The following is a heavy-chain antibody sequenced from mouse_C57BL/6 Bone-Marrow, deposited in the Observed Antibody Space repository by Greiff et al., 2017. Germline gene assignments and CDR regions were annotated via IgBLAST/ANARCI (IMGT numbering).Heavy chain of an antibody. CDR3: TREDGSSYGD. Sequence: VKLVESGAELVRPGASVTLSCKASGYTFTDYEMHWVKQTPVHGLEWIGAIDPETGGTAYNQKFKGKAILTADKSSSTAYMELRSLTSEDSAVYYCTREDGSSYGDWGQGTTLTVSS. D-gene: IGHD1-1*01. V-gene: IGHV1-15*01. CDR2: IDPETGGT. J-gene: IGHJ2*01. CDR1: GYTFTDYE.